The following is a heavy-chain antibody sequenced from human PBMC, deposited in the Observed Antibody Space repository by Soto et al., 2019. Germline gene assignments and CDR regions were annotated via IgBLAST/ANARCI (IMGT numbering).Heavy chain of an antibody. CDR1: GYTFTSYG. CDR3: ARRARPNFWSGYYTGSPYYYYYYGMDV. Sequence: ASVKVSCKASGYTFTSYGISWVRQAPGQGLEWMGWISAYNGNTNYAQKLQGRVTMTTDTSTSTAYMELRSLRSDDTAVYYCARRARPNFWSGYYTGSPYYYYYYGMDVWGHGTTVTVSS. CDR2: ISAYNGNT. J-gene: IGHJ6*02. D-gene: IGHD3-3*01. V-gene: IGHV1-18*01.